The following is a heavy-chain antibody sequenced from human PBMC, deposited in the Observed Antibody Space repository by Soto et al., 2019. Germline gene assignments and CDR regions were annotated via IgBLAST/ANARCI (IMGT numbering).Heavy chain of an antibody. CDR3: ARDLTGDNAY. V-gene: IGHV3-74*01. D-gene: IGHD2-21*02. CDR1: GFTFTTYW. Sequence: GGSLRLSCAASGFTFTTYWMHWVRQAPGKGLVWVSRINSDGSTTNYADSVKGRFTISRDNAKNMLYLQMNSLGADDTAIYYCARDLTGDNAYWGQGTLVTVSS. CDR2: INSDGSTT. J-gene: IGHJ4*02.